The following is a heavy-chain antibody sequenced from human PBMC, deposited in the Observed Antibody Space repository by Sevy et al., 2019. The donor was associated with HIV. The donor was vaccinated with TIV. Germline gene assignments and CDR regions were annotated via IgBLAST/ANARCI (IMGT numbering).Heavy chain of an antibody. CDR3: ARELERRLNYYYGMDV. Sequence: GGSLRLSCAASGFTFSSYWMHWVRQAPGKGLVWVSRINSDGSSTSYADSVKGRFTISRDKAKNTLYLQMNSLRAEDTAVYYCARELERRLNYYYGMDVWGQGTTVTVSS. D-gene: IGHD1-1*01. CDR1: GFTFSSYW. V-gene: IGHV3-74*01. CDR2: INSDGSST. J-gene: IGHJ6*02.